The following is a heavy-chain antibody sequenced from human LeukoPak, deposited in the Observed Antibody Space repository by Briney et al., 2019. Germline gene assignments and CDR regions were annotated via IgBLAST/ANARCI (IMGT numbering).Heavy chain of an antibody. J-gene: IGHJ3*02. CDR3: ARSLLVVPAASAEHDAFDM. D-gene: IGHD3-22*01. CDR2: ISAYNGDT. V-gene: IGHV1-18*01. CDR1: GYSFTHYG. Sequence: ASVNVSCKASGYSFTHYGISWVRQAPGQGLEWMGWISAYNGDTEYPQRLQDRLTMTTDTSTSTAYMELRSLTSDDTAVYYCARSLLVVPAASAEHDAFDMWGQGTMVTVSP.